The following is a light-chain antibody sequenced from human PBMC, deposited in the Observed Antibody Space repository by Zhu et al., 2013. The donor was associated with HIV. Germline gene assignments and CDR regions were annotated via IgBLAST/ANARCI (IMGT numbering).Light chain of an antibody. Sequence: EIVLTQSPDSLSLSPGESVTLSCSASQPLSGHLAWYHQKPGQAPRLLIYSASTRATRIPARFSGSGSGTEFTLTISSLQSEDFAVYYCQQYNNWPPYSFGQGTKLEIK. CDR1: QPLSGH. CDR2: SAS. V-gene: IGKV3-15*01. CDR3: QQYNNWPPYS. J-gene: IGKJ2*03.